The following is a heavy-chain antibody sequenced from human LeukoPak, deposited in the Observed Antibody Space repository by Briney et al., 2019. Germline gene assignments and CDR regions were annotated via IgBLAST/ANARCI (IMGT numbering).Heavy chain of an antibody. J-gene: IGHJ4*02. CDR1: GFTFSSYS. CDR3: ARDEAGFGELCAFDY. CDR2: ISSSSSYI. D-gene: IGHD3-10*01. V-gene: IGHV3-21*01. Sequence: GGSLRLSCAASGFTFSSYSMNWVRQAPGKGLEWVSSISSSSSYIYYADSVKGRFTISRDNAKNSLYLQMNSLRAEDTAVYYCARDEAGFGELCAFDYWGQGTLVTVSS.